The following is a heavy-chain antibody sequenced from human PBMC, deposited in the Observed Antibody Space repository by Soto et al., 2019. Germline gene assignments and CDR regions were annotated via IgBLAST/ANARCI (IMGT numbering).Heavy chain of an antibody. Sequence: SETLSLTCAVSGGSFSGYYWSWIRQPPGKGLEWIGEINHGGSTNYNPSLKSRVTISVDTSKNQFSLKLSSVTAADTAVYYCARVFPAPPSCRGGSCYSRPFDYWGQGTLVPVGS. CDR3: ARVFPAPPSCRGGSCYSRPFDY. CDR2: INHGGST. J-gene: IGHJ4*02. D-gene: IGHD2-15*01. V-gene: IGHV4-34*01. CDR1: GGSFSGYY.